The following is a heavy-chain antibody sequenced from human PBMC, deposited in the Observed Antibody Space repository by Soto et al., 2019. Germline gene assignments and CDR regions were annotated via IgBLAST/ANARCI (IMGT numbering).Heavy chain of an antibody. J-gene: IGHJ5*02. CDR2: IYTSGGT. Sequence: QVQLQESGPGLVKPSETLSLTCTVSGGSISTYYWSWLRQPAGKGLEWIGRIYTSGGTNYNPSLKSRVTMAVDTSKNQFALKPGSVTAADTAVYYCARDDYGDYGRAFDPWGQGTLVTVSS. V-gene: IGHV4-4*07. D-gene: IGHD4-17*01. CDR1: GGSISTYY. CDR3: ARDDYGDYGRAFDP.